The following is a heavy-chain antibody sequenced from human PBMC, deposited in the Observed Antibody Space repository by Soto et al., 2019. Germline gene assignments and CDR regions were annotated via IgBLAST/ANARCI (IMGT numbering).Heavy chain of an antibody. V-gene: IGHV5-51*01. D-gene: IGHD6-13*01. J-gene: IGHJ4*02. CDR3: ARRYSSSWYDFDY. Sequence: GESLKISCKGSGYSFTSYWIGWVRQMPGKGLEWMGIIYPGDSDTRYSPSFQGQVTISADKSISTAYLQWSSLKASDTAMYHCARRYSSSWYDFDYWGQGTLVTVSS. CDR1: GYSFTSYW. CDR2: IYPGDSDT.